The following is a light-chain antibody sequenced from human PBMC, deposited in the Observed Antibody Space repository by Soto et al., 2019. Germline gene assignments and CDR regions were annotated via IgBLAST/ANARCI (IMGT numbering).Light chain of an antibody. CDR2: GAS. Sequence: EILMTQSPSTLPGSPAERATLSCRASKSVRSNLAWNQQKPGQAPRLLFYGASTKDTGIPARFSGSGSGQEFTFPISSLQSVVFAVNSCQQNINRPWTFGKGTRWIS. V-gene: IGKV3-15*01. CDR1: KSVRSN. J-gene: IGKJ1*01. CDR3: QQNINRPWT.